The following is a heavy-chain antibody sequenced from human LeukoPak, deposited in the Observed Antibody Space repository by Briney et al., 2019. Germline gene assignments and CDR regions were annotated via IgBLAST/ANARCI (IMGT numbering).Heavy chain of an antibody. D-gene: IGHD1-20*01. CDR1: GFTFSDAW. CDR3: NTFNWNSPFDY. CDR2: IRSKTSGGTT. V-gene: IGHV3-15*01. J-gene: IGHJ4*02. Sequence: GGSLRLSCTASGFTFSDAWVTWVRQAPGKGLEWVGRIRSKTSGGTTDYAAPVKGRFTISRDDSKNTIFLRMNSLKTEDTAVYYCNTFNWNSPFDYWGQGTLVTVSS.